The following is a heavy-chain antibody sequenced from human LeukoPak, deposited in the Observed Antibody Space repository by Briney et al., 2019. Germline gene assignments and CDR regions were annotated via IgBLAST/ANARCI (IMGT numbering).Heavy chain of an antibody. CDR1: IGSISSSKW. D-gene: IGHD6-19*01. CDR3: ARETVADIHWFDP. J-gene: IGHJ5*02. Sequence: SETLSLTCSVSIGSISSSKWWSWVRQSPVKGLEWIGEIYLYGTTNYNPSFTSRVTMSVDRSRNQFSLRLSSVTAADTAVYYCARETVADIHWFDPWGQGTLVTVSS. V-gene: IGHV4-4*02. CDR2: IYLYGTT.